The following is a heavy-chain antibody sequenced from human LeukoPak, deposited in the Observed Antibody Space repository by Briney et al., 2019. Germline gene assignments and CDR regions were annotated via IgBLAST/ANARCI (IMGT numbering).Heavy chain of an antibody. D-gene: IGHD3-10*01. CDR2: VYYSGST. CDR1: GASISSYY. V-gene: IGHV4-59*08. Sequence: SETLSLTCSVSGASISSYYWSWIRQPPGKGLEWMGYVYYSGSTKYNPSPKSRFTVSVDTSKNQFSQNLRSVTATDTAVYYCARRSGDNPFDIWGQGTMVTVSS. J-gene: IGHJ3*02. CDR3: ARRSGDNPFDI.